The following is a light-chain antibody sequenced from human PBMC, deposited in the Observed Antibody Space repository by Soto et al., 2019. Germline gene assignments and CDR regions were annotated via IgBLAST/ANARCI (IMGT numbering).Light chain of an antibody. J-gene: IGKJ2*01. V-gene: IGKV3-11*01. CDR2: DAS. CDR3: QQGSNSPAT. CDR1: QSVSSY. Sequence: EIVLTQSPGTLSLSPGERATLSCRASQSVSSYLAWYQQKTGQATTLLIYDASYRATRIPAVFSGSGSSTDFTLTISSLEPEDCAVYYCQQGSNSPATFCQGTKVEIK.